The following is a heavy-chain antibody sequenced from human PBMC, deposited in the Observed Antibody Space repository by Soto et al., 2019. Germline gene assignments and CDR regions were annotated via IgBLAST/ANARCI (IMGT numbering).Heavy chain of an antibody. V-gene: IGHV5-51*01. J-gene: IGHJ4*02. D-gene: IGHD2-15*01. CDR2: IYPGDSDT. CDR1: GYNVTTYR. Sequence: ESLQISCKGSGYNVTTYRHGRVRPMPGKGLEWMGIIYPGDSDTRYSPSFQGQVTISADKSISTAYLQWSSLKASDTAMYYCSGQARDIYSSRGQGTPDIGSA. CDR3: SGQARDIYSS.